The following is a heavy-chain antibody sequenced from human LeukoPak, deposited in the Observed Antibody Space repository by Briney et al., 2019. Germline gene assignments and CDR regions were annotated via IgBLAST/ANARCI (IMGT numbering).Heavy chain of an antibody. V-gene: IGHV4-61*02. J-gene: IGHJ3*02. CDR3: ARGPGSYSKEAFDM. Sequence: SETLSLTCTVSGGYISSGSYYWSWIRQPAEKGLEWIGRIFASGITNYNPSLKSRVTISVDTSNNQFSLKLSSVTAADTAVYHCARGPGSYSKEAFDMWGQGTMVTVSS. CDR2: IFASGIT. CDR1: GGYISSGSYY. D-gene: IGHD3-10*01.